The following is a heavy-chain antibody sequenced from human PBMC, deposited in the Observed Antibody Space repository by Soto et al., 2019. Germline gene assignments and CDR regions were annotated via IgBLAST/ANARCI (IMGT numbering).Heavy chain of an antibody. J-gene: IGHJ6*02. D-gene: IGHD2-21*02. CDR1: GGTFSSYA. CDR3: ARDNPNYDCPLFDGMDV. CDR2: IIPIFGTA. Sequence: QVQLVQSGAEVKKPGSSVKVSCKASGGTFSSYAISWVRQAPGQGLEWMGGIIPIFGTANYAQKFQGRVTITADESTCTAYIELSRLRSEDTAVYYCARDNPNYDCPLFDGMDVWGQGTTVTVS. V-gene: IGHV1-69*12.